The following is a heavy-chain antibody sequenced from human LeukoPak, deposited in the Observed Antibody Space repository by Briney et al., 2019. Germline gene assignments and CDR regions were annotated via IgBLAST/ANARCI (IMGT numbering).Heavy chain of an antibody. Sequence: SETLSLTCAVYGGSFSGYYWSWIRQPPGKGLEWIGYIYYSGSTNYNPSLKSRVTLSVDTSKKQFSLKLSSVTAADTAVYYCARDRREYYYYYCMDVWGKGTTVTVSS. CDR2: IYYSGST. J-gene: IGHJ6*03. CDR3: ARDRREYYYYYCMDV. V-gene: IGHV4-59*01. CDR1: GGSFSGYY. D-gene: IGHD1-26*01.